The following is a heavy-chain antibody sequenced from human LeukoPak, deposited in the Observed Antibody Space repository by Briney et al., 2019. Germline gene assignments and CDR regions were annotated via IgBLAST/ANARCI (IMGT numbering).Heavy chain of an antibody. V-gene: IGHV3-7*01. CDR1: GFTFSSYG. CDR3: ARGLGLDV. Sequence: TGGSLRLSCAASGFTFSSYGMHWVRQAPGKGLEWVANIKQDGSEKYYVDSVKGRFTISRDNAKNSLYLQMNSLRAEDTAVYYCARGLGLDVWGQGTTVTVSS. CDR2: IKQDGSEK. J-gene: IGHJ6*02. D-gene: IGHD3-10*01.